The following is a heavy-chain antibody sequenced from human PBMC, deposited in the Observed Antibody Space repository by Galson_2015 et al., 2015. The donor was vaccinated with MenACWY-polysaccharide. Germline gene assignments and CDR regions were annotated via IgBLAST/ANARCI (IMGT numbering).Heavy chain of an antibody. D-gene: IGHD2-21*01. Sequence: SLRLSCAASGFTFSSYAMHWVRQAPGKGLEWVAVISYNGNNIYCADSEEGRFTISRDNFKSTLYLQMNSLRPEDTAVYYCARSYCDRTTCYGMDVWGQGTMVTVSS. CDR3: ARSYCDRTTCYGMDV. CDR2: ISYNGNNI. CDR1: GFTFSSYA. V-gene: IGHV3-30-3*01. J-gene: IGHJ6*02.